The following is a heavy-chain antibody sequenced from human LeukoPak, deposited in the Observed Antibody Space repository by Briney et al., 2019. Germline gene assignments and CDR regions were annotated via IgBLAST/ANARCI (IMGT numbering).Heavy chain of an antibody. V-gene: IGHV3-30*04. CDR3: ATNLVFEFIAYYDFWSGYPDYFDY. Sequence: PGRSLRLSCAASGFTFSSYAVHWVRQAPGKGLEWVAIISYDGSYKYYADSVKGRFTISRDNSKNTLYLQMNSLRAEDTAVYYCATNLVFEFIAYYDFWSGYPDYFDYWGQGTLVTVSS. CDR1: GFTFSSYA. D-gene: IGHD3-3*01. CDR2: ISYDGSYK. J-gene: IGHJ4*02.